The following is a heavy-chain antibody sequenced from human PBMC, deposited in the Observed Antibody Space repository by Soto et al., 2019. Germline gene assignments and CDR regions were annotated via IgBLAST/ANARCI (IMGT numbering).Heavy chain of an antibody. V-gene: IGHV1-18*01. CDR3: ARAYGSGSYVVRYYYYYGMDV. D-gene: IGHD3-10*01. CDR2: ISAYNGNT. Sequence: QVQLVQSGAEVKKPGASVKVSCKASGYTFTSYGISWVRQAPGQGLEWMGWISAYNGNTNYAQKLQGRVTMTTDTSTSTAYMKLRSMRSDDTAVYYCARAYGSGSYVVRYYYYYGMDVWGQGTTVTVSS. CDR1: GYTFTSYG. J-gene: IGHJ6*02.